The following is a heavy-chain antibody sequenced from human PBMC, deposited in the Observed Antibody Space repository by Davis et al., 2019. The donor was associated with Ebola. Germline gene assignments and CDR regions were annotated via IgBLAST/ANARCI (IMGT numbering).Heavy chain of an antibody. J-gene: IGHJ5*02. V-gene: IGHV4-34*01. CDR2: MYHSGST. D-gene: IGHD5-24*01. Sequence: MPSETLSLTCAVYGGSFSGYYWSWIRQPPGKGLEWIGEMYHSGSTNYNPSLRSRVTISVDKSKNQFSLRLSSVTAADTAVYYCARDKGWVQLRWFDPWGQGTLVTVSS. CDR3: ARDKGWVQLRWFDP. CDR1: GGSFSGYY.